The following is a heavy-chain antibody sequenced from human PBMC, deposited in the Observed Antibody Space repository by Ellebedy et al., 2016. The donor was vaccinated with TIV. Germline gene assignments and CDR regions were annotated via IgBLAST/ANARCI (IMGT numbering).Heavy chain of an antibody. V-gene: IGHV4-38-2*02. Sequence: SETLSLXCTVSGYSISSGYYWSWIRQPPGKGLEWIGEINHSGSTNYNPSLKSRVTISVDTSKNQFSLKLSSVTAADTAVYYCARGRLRFLEWLPLGAFDIWGQGTMVTVSS. D-gene: IGHD3-3*01. J-gene: IGHJ3*02. CDR2: INHSGST. CDR1: GYSISSGYY. CDR3: ARGRLRFLEWLPLGAFDI.